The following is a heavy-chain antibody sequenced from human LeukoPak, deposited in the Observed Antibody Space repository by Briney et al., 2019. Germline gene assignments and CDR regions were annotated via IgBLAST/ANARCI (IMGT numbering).Heavy chain of an antibody. Sequence: SETLSLTCTVSGYSIRSGYYWGWIRQPPGKGLEWIGSIYRSGSTYYNPSLKSRVTISVDTSKNQFSLKLSSVTAADTAVYYCARASVAGSHDAFDIWGQGTMVTVSS. CDR1: GYSIRSGYY. CDR3: ARASVAGSHDAFDI. J-gene: IGHJ3*02. CDR2: IYRSGST. V-gene: IGHV4-38-2*02. D-gene: IGHD6-19*01.